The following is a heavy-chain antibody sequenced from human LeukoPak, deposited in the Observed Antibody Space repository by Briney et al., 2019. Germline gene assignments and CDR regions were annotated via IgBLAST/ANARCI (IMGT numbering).Heavy chain of an antibody. Sequence: GGSLRLSCAASGFTFSSNGMHWVRQAPGKGLEWVALIWYDGSKKFYADSVEGRFTISRDNSRNTLYLQMNSLRAEDTAVYYCARITTSYADYWGQGALVTVSS. D-gene: IGHD3-22*01. CDR2: IWYDGSKK. V-gene: IGHV3-33*01. CDR1: GFTFSSNG. J-gene: IGHJ4*02. CDR3: ARITTSYADY.